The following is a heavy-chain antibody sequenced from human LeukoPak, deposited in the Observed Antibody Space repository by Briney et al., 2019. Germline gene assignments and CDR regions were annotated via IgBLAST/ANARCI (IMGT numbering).Heavy chain of an antibody. V-gene: IGHV4-34*01. CDR1: GGSFSGYY. CDR3: ARGAGYCSSTSCYATYYYYYMDV. D-gene: IGHD2-2*01. Sequence: PSETLSLTCAVYGGSFSGYYWSWIRQPPGKGLEWIGEINHSGSTNYNPSLKGRVTISVDTSKNQFSLKLSSVTAADTAVYYCARGAGYCSSTSCYATYYYYYMDVWGKGTTVTVSS. J-gene: IGHJ6*03. CDR2: INHSGST.